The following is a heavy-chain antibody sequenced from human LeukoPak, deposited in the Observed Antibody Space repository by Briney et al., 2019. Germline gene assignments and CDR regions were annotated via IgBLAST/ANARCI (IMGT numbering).Heavy chain of an antibody. CDR1: GGSISSDH. J-gene: IGHJ4*02. CDR2: VFGGGST. V-gene: IGHV4-4*07. Sequence: SETLSLTCTVSGGSISSDHWNWIRQPAGKGLEWIGRVFGGGSTNHNPSLQSRVSMSVDTSKNQFSLHLNSVTAADTAVYYCAREMAGRGKFDYWGQGILGTVSS. D-gene: IGHD6-19*01. CDR3: AREMAGRGKFDY.